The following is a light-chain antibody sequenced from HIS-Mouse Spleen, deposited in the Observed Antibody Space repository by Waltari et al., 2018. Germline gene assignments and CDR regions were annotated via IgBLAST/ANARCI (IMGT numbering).Light chain of an antibody. V-gene: IGKV1-33*01. J-gene: IGKJ2*01. CDR2: DAS. CDR1: QDISNY. CDR3: QQYDNLPLYT. Sequence: DIQMTQSPSSLSASVGDRFTITCQASQDISNYLNWYQQKPGKAPKLLIYDASNLETRVPSRFSGSGSGTDFTFTISSLQPEDIATYYCQQYDNLPLYTFGQGTKLEIK.